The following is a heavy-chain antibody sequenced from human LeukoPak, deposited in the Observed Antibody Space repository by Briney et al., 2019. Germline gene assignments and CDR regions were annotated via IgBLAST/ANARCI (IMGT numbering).Heavy chain of an antibody. D-gene: IGHD3-3*01. V-gene: IGHV1-18*01. CDR2: ISAYNGNT. CDR3: ARDCPILEWLLSGDY. J-gene: IGHJ4*02. Sequence: ASVTVSCKASGYTFTSYGISWVRQAPGQGLEWMGWISAYNGNTNYAQKLQGRVTMTTDTSTSTAYMELRNQRSDDTAGYYCARDCPILEWLLSGDYWGQGTLVTVSS. CDR1: GYTFTSYG.